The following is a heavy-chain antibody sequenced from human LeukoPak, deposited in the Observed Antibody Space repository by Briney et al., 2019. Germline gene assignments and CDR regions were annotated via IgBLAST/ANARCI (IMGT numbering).Heavy chain of an antibody. CDR3: ARVVDTAMGAYFDY. D-gene: IGHD5-18*01. CDR1: GGSISSSSYY. CDR2: IYYSGST. J-gene: IGHJ4*02. Sequence: SETLSLTCTVSGGSISSSSYYWGWIRQPPGKGLEWIGSIYYSGSTYYNPSLKSRVTISVDTSKNQFSLKLSSVTAADTAVYYCARVVDTAMGAYFDYWGQGTLVTVSS. V-gene: IGHV4-39*07.